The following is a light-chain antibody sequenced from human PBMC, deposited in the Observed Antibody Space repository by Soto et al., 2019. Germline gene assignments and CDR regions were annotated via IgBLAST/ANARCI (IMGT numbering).Light chain of an antibody. CDR3: TSFTTNSAHVV. CDR1: SSDVGGYNY. J-gene: IGLJ2*01. CDR2: DVT. V-gene: IGLV2-14*03. Sequence: QSALTQPASVSGSPGQSITISCTGTSSDVGGYNYVSWYQQHPGKAPKLMIYDVTSRPSGVSNRFSGSKSGNTASLTISGLQTVDEADYYCTSFTTNSAHVVFGGGTKLTVL.